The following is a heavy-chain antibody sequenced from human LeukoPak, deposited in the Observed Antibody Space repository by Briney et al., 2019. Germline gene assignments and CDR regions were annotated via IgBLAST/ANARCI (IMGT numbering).Heavy chain of an antibody. CDR1: GVTVSSSH. Sequence: GGSLRLPCAASGVTVSSSHLTWVRQAPGKGLEWVSLIYSDGRTYYADSVRGRFTISRDNSKNTLYLQMNSLRVEDTAVFYCVRPKHSSTSWLHYGMDVWGQGTTVIVSS. V-gene: IGHV3-66*04. CDR3: VRPKHSSTSWLHYGMDV. D-gene: IGHD2-2*01. CDR2: IYSDGRT. J-gene: IGHJ6*02.